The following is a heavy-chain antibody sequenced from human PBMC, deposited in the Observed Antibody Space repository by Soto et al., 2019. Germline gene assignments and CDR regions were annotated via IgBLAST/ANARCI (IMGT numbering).Heavy chain of an antibody. Sequence: QVQLVESGGGVVQPGRSLRLSCAASGFTFSSYAMHWVRQAPGKGLEWVAVILYDGSNKYYADSVKGRFTISRDNSKNTLYLQMNSLGAEDTAVYYCARDTMEWELLLGYWGQGTLVTVSS. CDR1: GFTFSSYA. J-gene: IGHJ4*02. CDR3: ARDTMEWELLLGY. V-gene: IGHV3-30-3*01. CDR2: ILYDGSNK. D-gene: IGHD1-26*01.